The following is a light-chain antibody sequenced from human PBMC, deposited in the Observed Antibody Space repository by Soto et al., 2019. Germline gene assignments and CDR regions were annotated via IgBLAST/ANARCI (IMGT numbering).Light chain of an antibody. Sequence: DIQMTQSPSTLSASVGDRVTLTCRASQSINNWLAWYQQKPGKAPKLLIYDASSLKSGVPSRFSGSGSGTEFTLTISSLQPDDFATYYCQQYNSYSGSFGQGTKLEIK. V-gene: IGKV1-5*01. CDR1: QSINNW. J-gene: IGKJ2*01. CDR3: QQYNSYSGS. CDR2: DAS.